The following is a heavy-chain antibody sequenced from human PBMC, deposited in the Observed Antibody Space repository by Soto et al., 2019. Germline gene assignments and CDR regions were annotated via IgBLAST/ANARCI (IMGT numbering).Heavy chain of an antibody. V-gene: IGHV3-43*01. J-gene: IGHJ6*02. CDR2: ISWDGGST. Sequence: GGSLRLSCAASGFTFDDYTMHWVRQAPGKGLEWVSLISWDGGSTYYADSVKGRFTISRDNSKNSLYLQMNSLRTEDTALYYCEKMHYYYGMDVWGQGTTVTVSS. CDR1: GFTFDDYT. CDR3: EKMHYYYGMDV.